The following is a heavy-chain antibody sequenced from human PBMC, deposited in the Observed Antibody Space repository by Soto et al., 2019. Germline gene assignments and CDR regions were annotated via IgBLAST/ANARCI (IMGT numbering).Heavy chain of an antibody. D-gene: IGHD1-26*01. V-gene: IGHV1-18*01. CDR1: GYTFTSYT. CDR3: ARVAGALGHWFDP. Sequence: QVKLVQSGAEVKEPGASVKVSCKASGYTFTSYTISWVRQAPGQGLEWMGRISPYNGNTNYAQKLQGRVTMTTDTSTSIAYIELRSLRSDDTAVYYCARVAGALGHWFDPWGQGTRVTVSS. CDR2: ISPYNGNT. J-gene: IGHJ5*02.